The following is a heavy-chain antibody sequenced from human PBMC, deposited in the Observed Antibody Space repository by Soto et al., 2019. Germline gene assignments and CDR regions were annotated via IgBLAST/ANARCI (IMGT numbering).Heavy chain of an antibody. V-gene: IGHV1-8*01. CDR3: ARAPFLQYFYMDV. D-gene: IGHD4-4*01. CDR2: INPNSGNT. CDR1: GYSFTSYD. J-gene: IGHJ6*03. Sequence: QVQLVQSGAEEKKPGASVKISCKASGYSFTSYDINWVRQATGQGLEWMGWINPNSGNTDYTQKFQGRVTMTRDTSISTAYMELSSLRSEDTAVYYCARAPFLQYFYMDVWGEGTSVTVSS.